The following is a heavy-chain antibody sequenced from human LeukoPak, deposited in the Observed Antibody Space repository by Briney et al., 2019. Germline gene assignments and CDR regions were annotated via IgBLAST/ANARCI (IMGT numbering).Heavy chain of an antibody. V-gene: IGHV3-30-3*01. CDR1: GFSFSGYA. Sequence: GGSLRLSCAASGFSFSGYAMHWVRQAPGKGLEWVAVISYDGNNKYYADSVKGRFTISRDNAKNSLYLQMNSLRAEDTAVYYCAREGPYSYGPGDAFDIWGQGTMVTASS. J-gene: IGHJ3*02. D-gene: IGHD5-18*01. CDR2: ISYDGNNK. CDR3: AREGPYSYGPGDAFDI.